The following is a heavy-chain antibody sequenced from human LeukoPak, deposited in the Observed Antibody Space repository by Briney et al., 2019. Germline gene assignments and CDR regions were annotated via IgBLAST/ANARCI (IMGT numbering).Heavy chain of an antibody. Sequence: PGGSLRLSCAVSGFSFSDHNMNWVRQAPGKGLDWVSTVSGTGTSTFYADSVKVRATISRDNSENMLYLQMSSLRAEDTAMYYCAKGYYDSHRGFFEYWGLGTLVTVSS. D-gene: IGHD3-3*01. CDR3: AKGYYDSHRGFFEY. J-gene: IGHJ4*02. V-gene: IGHV3-23*01. CDR2: VSGTGTST. CDR1: GFSFSDHN.